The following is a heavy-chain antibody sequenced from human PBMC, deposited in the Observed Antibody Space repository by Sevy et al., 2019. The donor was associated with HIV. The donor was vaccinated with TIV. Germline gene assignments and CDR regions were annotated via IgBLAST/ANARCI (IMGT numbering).Heavy chain of an antibody. Sequence: GGSLRLSCEASGFIFSSYVINWVRQAPGKGLEWVSSISGSGGRNYADSVKGRFTISRDNSKNTLFLQMISLRVEDTAVYYCAKDRDSGWYGDGMDVWGQGTTVTVSS. CDR3: AKDRDSGWYGDGMDV. V-gene: IGHV3-23*01. D-gene: IGHD6-19*01. CDR1: GFIFSSYV. J-gene: IGHJ6*02. CDR2: ISGSGGR.